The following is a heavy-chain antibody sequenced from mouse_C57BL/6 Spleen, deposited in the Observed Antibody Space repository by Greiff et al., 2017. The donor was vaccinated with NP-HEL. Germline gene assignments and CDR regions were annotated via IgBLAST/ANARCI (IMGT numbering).Heavy chain of an antibody. D-gene: IGHD2-5*01. V-gene: IGHV1-64*01. Sequence: QVQLQQPGAELVKPGASVKLSCKASGYTFTSYWMHWVKQRPGQGLEWIGMIHPNSGSTNYNEKFKSKATLTVDKSSSTAYMQLSSPTSEDSAVYYCAICQVRYYSNPYFDYWGQGTTLTVSS. CDR3: AICQVRYYSNPYFDY. CDR1: GYTFTSYW. CDR2: IHPNSGST. J-gene: IGHJ2*01.